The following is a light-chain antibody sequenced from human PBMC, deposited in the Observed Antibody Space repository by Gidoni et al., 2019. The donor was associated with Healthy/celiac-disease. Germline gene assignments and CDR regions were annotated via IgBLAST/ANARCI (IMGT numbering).Light chain of an antibody. J-gene: IGKJ4*01. CDR2: GAS. V-gene: IGKV3-20*01. CDR1: QRVSSNY. CDR3: QQYGSSPLT. Sequence: ENVLTQSPGTLSLSPGERATLSCRASQRVSSNYLAWYQQKPGQAPRLLIYGASSRATGIPDRFSGSGSGTDFTLTISRLEPEDFAVYYCQQYGSSPLTFGGGTKVEIK.